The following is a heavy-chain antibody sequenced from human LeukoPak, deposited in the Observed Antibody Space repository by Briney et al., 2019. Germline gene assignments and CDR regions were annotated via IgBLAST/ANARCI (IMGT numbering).Heavy chain of an antibody. CDR1: GFPLVTYG. CDR3: ARASAGMVRLFDP. CDR2: IKQDGSKK. D-gene: IGHD3-10*01. J-gene: IGHJ5*02. Sequence: PGGSLRLSCSALGFPLVTYGVSCARHPRGGWRGWVANIKQDGSKKYYVDSVKGRFTISRDNAKNSLYLQMNSLRAEDTAVYYCARASAGMVRLFDPWGQGTLVTVSS. V-gene: IGHV3-7*01.